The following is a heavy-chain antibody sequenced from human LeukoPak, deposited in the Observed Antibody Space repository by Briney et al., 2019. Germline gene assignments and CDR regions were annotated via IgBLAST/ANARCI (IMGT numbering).Heavy chain of an antibody. CDR1: GGSISSYY. D-gene: IGHD5-18*01. CDR2: IYSSGST. J-gene: IGHJ6*03. Sequence: SETLSLTCTVSGGSISSYYWAWIRQPPGKGLEWLGSIYSSGSTYYNPSLKSRVTISVDTSNNQFSLKLTSVTAADTAVFYCARLVYSYDPLYYYYYMDVWGKGTTVTVSS. CDR3: ARLVYSYDPLYYYYYMDV. V-gene: IGHV4-39*01.